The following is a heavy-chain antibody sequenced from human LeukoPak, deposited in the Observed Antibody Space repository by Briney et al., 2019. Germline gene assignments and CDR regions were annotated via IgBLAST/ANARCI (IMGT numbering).Heavy chain of an antibody. CDR1: GDSISSYY. D-gene: IGHD1-26*01. CDR2: IYTTGST. CDR3: ARLGMSGSYTY. V-gene: IGHV4-4*09. J-gene: IGHJ4*02. Sequence: SETLSLTCTVSGDSISSYYWSWIRQPPGKGLEWIGCIYTTGSTNYNPPLKIRFAISLDTSKTQFSLKLTSVPAADTAVYYCARLGMSGSYTYWGQGTLVTVSS.